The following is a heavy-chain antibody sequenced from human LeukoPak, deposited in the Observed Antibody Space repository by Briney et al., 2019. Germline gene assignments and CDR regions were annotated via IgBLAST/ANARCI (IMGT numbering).Heavy chain of an antibody. CDR1: GFTFSSYS. V-gene: IGHV3-48*04. Sequence: GGSLRLSCAASGFTFSSYSMSWVRQAPGKGLEWVSYMSSSTRTIYYADSVKGRFTISRDNAKNSLYLQMNSLRAEDTAVYYCAKDMGSSGYYYDYWGQGTLVTVSS. CDR3: AKDMGSSGYYYDY. J-gene: IGHJ4*02. CDR2: MSSSTRTI. D-gene: IGHD3-22*01.